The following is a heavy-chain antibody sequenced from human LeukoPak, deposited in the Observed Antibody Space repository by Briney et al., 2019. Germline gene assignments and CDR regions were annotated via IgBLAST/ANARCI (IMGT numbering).Heavy chain of an antibody. CDR1: GYTFTGYY. CDR2: INPNSGGT. V-gene: IGHV1-2*02. Sequence: ASVKVSCKASGYTFTGYYMHWVRQAPGQGLEWMGWINPNSGGTNYAQKFQGRVTMTRDTSISTAYMELSRLRSDDTAVYYCARDDSSGYYSNDAFDIWGQGTMVTVSS. D-gene: IGHD3-22*01. J-gene: IGHJ3*02. CDR3: ARDDSSGYYSNDAFDI.